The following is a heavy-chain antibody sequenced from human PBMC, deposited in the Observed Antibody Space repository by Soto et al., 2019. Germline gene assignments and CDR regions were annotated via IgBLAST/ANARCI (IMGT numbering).Heavy chain of an antibody. CDR3: GKDRVSEYNNGWPQGH. CDR1: VFTFGGYG. J-gene: IGHJ4*02. D-gene: IGHD6-19*01. Sequence: QVQLVESGGGVVQPGRSLRLSCAASVFTFGGYGMHWVRQAPGKGLEWVAVISNDGINKYYVDSVRGRFTISRDNSKNTLDLQMNSLRPEDTAVYYCGKDRVSEYNNGWPQGHWGQGTLVTVSS. CDR2: ISNDGINK. V-gene: IGHV3-30*18.